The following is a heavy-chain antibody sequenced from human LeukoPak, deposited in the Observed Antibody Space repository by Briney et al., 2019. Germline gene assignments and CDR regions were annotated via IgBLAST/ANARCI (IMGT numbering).Heavy chain of an antibody. Sequence: SQTLSLTCSVSGGSISSDGYYWNWIRQHPGKGLEWIGYIYHTGITYYNPSLKSRVTISVDTSKNQFSLKLSSVSVADTAVYYCARDRRGGATVDYWGQGTLVTVSS. CDR1: GGSISSDGYY. CDR3: ARDRRGGATVDY. J-gene: IGHJ4*02. CDR2: IYHTGIT. V-gene: IGHV4-31*03. D-gene: IGHD1-26*01.